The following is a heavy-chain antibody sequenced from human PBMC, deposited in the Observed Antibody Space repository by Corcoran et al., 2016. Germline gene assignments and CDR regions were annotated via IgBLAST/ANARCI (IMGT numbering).Heavy chain of an antibody. V-gene: IGHV5-51*01. Sequence: EVQLVQSGAEVKKPGESLKISCKGSGYSFTSYWIGWVRQMPGKGLEWMGIIYPGDSDTRYSPSFQGQVTISADKSISTAYLQWSSLKASDTAMYYCARLIPGEDILTGYPARCYFDYWGQGTLVTVAS. CDR1: GYSFTSYW. CDR2: IYPGDSDT. D-gene: IGHD3-9*01. CDR3: ARLIPGEDILTGYPARCYFDY. J-gene: IGHJ4*02.